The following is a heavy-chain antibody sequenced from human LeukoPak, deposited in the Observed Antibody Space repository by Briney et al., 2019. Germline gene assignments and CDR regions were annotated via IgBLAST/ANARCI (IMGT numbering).Heavy chain of an antibody. CDR3: AREDFTVPHFDY. CDR1: GGTFSSYA. CDR2: IIPILGIA. J-gene: IGHJ4*02. V-gene: IGHV1-69*04. Sequence: SVKVSCKASGGTFSSYAISWVRQAPGQGLEWMGRIIPILGIANYAQKFQGRVTITADKSTSTAYMELSSLRSEDTAVYYCAREDFTVPHFDYWGQGTLVTVSS. D-gene: IGHD4-17*01.